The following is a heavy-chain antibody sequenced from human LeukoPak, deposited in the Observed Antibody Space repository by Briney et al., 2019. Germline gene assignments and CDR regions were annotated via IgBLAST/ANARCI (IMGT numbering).Heavy chain of an antibody. D-gene: IGHD2-2*01. J-gene: IGHJ4*02. CDR2: LSGSGDTT. CDR1: GFTFGSYA. Sequence: PGGSLRPSCAASGFTFGSYAMNWVRQAPGKGLEWVSVLSGSGDTTYYADSVKGRFTISRDNSKNTLYLQMNSLRAEDTAVYYCAKDRRVGCSTTTCYLFDSWGQGTLVTVSS. CDR3: AKDRRVGCSTTTCYLFDS. V-gene: IGHV3-23*01.